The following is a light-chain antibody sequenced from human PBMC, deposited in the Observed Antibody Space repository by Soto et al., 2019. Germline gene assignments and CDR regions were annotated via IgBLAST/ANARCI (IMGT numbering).Light chain of an antibody. CDR2: GAS. Sequence: EVVMTQSPAPLSVSPGERATLSCRASQSVSSSYLAWYQQKPGQAPRLLIYGASSRATGIPDRFSGSGSGTDFTLTISRLEPEDLAVYYCQQYGSPRLGGGTKVDIK. V-gene: IGKV3-20*01. J-gene: IGKJ4*01. CDR3: QQYGSPR. CDR1: QSVSSSY.